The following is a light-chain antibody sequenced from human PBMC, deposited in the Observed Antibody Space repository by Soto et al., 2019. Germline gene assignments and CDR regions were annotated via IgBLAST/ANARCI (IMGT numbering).Light chain of an antibody. CDR1: QSVSSN. CDR2: GAS. CDR3: QQYNNLPPLFT. J-gene: IGKJ3*01. Sequence: EIVMTQSPATLSVSPGERATLSCRASQSVSSNLAWYQQKPGQAPRLLIYGASTRATGIPARFSGSGSGTEFTLTISSLQSEDFAVYYCQQYNNLPPLFTFGPWTKVDIK. V-gene: IGKV3-15*01.